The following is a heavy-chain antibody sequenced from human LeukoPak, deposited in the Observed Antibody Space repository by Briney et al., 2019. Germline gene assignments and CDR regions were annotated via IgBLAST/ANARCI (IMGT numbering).Heavy chain of an antibody. V-gene: IGHV3-48*01. D-gene: IGHD3-22*01. CDR3: ARGPTYYDSSGQVPFDY. J-gene: IGHJ4*02. Sequence: QPGGSLRLSCAASGFTFSSYSMNWVRQAPGKGLEWGSYISGSSSTIYYADSVKGRFTISRDNGKNTLYLQMNSLRAEDTAVYYCARGPTYYDSSGQVPFDYWGQGTLVTVSS. CDR1: GFTFSSYS. CDR2: ISGSSSTI.